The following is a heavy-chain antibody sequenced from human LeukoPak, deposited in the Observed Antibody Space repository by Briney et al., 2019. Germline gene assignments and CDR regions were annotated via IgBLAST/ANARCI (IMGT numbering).Heavy chain of an antibody. CDR1: GGSISSGGYY. J-gene: IGHJ5*02. Sequence: SQTLSLTCTVSGGSISSGGYYWSWIRQHPGKGLEWIGYIYYSGSTYYNPSLQSRVTTSLDTSKNQFSLNLSSVTAADTAVYYCARRRVGDLTVGSDTWFDPWGQGALVTVSS. D-gene: IGHD2-15*01. V-gene: IGHV4-31*03. CDR3: ARRRVGDLTVGSDTWFDP. CDR2: IYYSGST.